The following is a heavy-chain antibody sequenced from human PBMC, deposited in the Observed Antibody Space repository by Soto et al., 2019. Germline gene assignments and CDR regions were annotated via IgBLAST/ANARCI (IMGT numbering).Heavy chain of an antibody. CDR3: ARRCSSTSCHPYYYYGMDV. Sequence: PGGSLRLSCAASGFTFSSYAMHWVRQAPGKGLEWVAVISYDGSNKYYADSVKGRFTISRDNSKSTLYLQMNSLRAEDTAVYYCARRCSSTSCHPYYYYGMDVWGQGTTVTVSS. V-gene: IGHV3-30-3*01. J-gene: IGHJ6*02. CDR1: GFTFSSYA. D-gene: IGHD2-2*01. CDR2: ISYDGSNK.